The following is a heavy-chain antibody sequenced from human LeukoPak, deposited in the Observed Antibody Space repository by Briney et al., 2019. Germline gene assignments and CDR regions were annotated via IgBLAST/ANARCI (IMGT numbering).Heavy chain of an antibody. J-gene: IGHJ6*03. CDR3: AKSRNFYYYFMEV. CDR2: ISGGDYT. CDR1: GFTFSDYG. V-gene: IGHV3-23*01. Sequence: QAGGSLRLSCVASGFTFSDYGMIWVRQAPGKGLEWVSGISGGDYTEHADSVKGRFTISRDNSKNTLYLQMNTLRVEDTALYYCAKSRNFYYYFMEVSGRGTKVTISS.